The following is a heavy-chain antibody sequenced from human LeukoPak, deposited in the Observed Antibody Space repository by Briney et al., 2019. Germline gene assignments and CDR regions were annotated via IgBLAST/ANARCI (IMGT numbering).Heavy chain of an antibody. J-gene: IGHJ4*02. CDR3: AREGPSGDIVVVPAAM. CDR1: GYTFTGYY. D-gene: IGHD2-2*01. CDR2: IIPIFGTA. V-gene: IGHV1-69*13. Sequence: SVKVSCKASGYTFTGYYMHWVRQAPGQGLEWMGGIIPIFGTANYAQKFQGRVTITADESTSTAYMELSSLRSEDTAVYYCAREGPSGDIVVVPAAMWGQGTLVTVSS.